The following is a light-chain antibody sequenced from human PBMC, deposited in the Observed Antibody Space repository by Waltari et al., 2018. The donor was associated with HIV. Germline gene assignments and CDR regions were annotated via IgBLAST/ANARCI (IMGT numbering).Light chain of an antibody. Sequence: DIQMTQCPSSLSASVGDRVTITCRASQSSSRSLNWYQQKPGQAPKLLIFAASSLHGGVPSRFTGSGSWTDFTLIISSLQPEDSATYYCQQTYNAPPSFGQGTQLEIK. CDR2: AAS. V-gene: IGKV1-39*01. CDR1: QSSSRS. CDR3: QQTYNAPPS. J-gene: IGKJ2*01.